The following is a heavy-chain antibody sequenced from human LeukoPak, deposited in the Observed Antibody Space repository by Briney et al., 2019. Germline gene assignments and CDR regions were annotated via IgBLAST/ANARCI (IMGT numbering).Heavy chain of an antibody. J-gene: IGHJ5*02. V-gene: IGHV3-23*01. D-gene: IGHD3-16*02. CDR2: ISGSGGST. Sequence: GGSLRLSCAASGFTFSSYAMSWVRQPPGKGLEWVSAISGSGGSTYYADSVKGRFTISRDNSKNTLYLQMNSLRAEDTAVYYCAKGAITFGGVIVGNWFDPWGQGTLVTVSS. CDR1: GFTFSSYA. CDR3: AKGAITFGGVIVGNWFDP.